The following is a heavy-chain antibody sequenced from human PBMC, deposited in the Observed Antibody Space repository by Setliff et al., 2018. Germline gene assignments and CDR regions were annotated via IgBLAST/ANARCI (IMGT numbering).Heavy chain of an antibody. CDR2: VNQDGGDK. V-gene: IGHV3-7*03. J-gene: IGHJ4*02. Sequence: PGGSLRLSCAASGFTFSSYWMSWVRQTPGKGLEWVANVNQDGGDKYYVDSVKGRFTISRDNAKNSLYLQMNSLRTEDTAVYYCVTSTIIIYYFDFWGQGTPVTVSS. CDR1: GFTFSSYW. CDR3: VTSTIIIYYFDF. D-gene: IGHD3-10*01.